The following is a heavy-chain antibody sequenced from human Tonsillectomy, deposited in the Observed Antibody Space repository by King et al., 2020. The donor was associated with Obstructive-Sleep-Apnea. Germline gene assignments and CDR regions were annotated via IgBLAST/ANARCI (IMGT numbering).Heavy chain of an antibody. V-gene: IGHV5-10-1*01. D-gene: IGHD6-13*01. J-gene: IGHJ4*02. CDR1: GYSFTSYW. Sequence: VQLVESGAEVKKPGESLRISCKGSGYSFTSYWISWVRQMPGKGLEWMGRIDPTDSYTNYSPSFQGHVTISAAKSINTAHLQWSSLKASDTAMYYCARQGYSSSWVTDYWGQGTLVTVSS. CDR3: ARQGYSSSWVTDY. CDR2: IDPTDSYT.